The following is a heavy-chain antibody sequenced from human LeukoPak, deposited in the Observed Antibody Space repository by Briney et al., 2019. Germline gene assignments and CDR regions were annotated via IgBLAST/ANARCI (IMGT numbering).Heavy chain of an antibody. CDR1: GFTFSSYG. CDR2: ISYDGSNK. J-gene: IGHJ5*02. V-gene: IGHV3-30*18. D-gene: IGHD3-9*01. CDR3: AKDLVA. Sequence: GGSLRPSCAASGFTFSSYGMHWVRQAPGKGLEWVAVISYDGSNKYYADSVKGRFTISRDNSKNTLYLQMNSLRAEDTAVYYCAKDLVAWGQGTLVTVSS.